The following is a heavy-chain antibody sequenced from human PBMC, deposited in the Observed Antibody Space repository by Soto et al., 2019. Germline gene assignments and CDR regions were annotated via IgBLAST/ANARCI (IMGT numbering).Heavy chain of an antibody. V-gene: IGHV3-23*01. D-gene: IGHD3-9*01. CDR2: ISGSGGST. Sequence: GASVKVSCKASGGTFSSYAMSWVRQAPGKGLEWVSAISGSGGSTYYADSVKGRVTISRDNYKNKLYLQMNSLRAEDTAVYYCAKGHWFDAFDIWGQGTMVTVSS. J-gene: IGHJ3*02. CDR3: AKGHWFDAFDI. CDR1: GGTFSSYA.